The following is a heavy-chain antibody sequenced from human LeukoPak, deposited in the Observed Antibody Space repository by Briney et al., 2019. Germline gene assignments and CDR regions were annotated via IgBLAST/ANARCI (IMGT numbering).Heavy chain of an antibody. D-gene: IGHD6-6*01. CDR1: GFTFSDYY. J-gene: IGHJ3*02. CDR3: ARDSSSYQGGAFDI. Sequence: GGSLRLSCSASGFTFSDYYMSWIRQAPGKGLERDPYISSSGSTIYYADSVKGRFTISRDNAKDSLYLQMNSLRAEDTAVYYRARDSSSYQGGAFDIWGQGTMVTVSS. CDR2: ISSSGSTI. V-gene: IGHV3-11*01.